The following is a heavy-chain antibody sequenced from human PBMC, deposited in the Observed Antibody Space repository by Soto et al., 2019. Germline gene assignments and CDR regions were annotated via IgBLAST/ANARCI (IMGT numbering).Heavy chain of an antibody. CDR2: MSHSGGT. CDR1: GGSVNSGNYY. CDR3: ARVERGTATTVVDAFDI. Sequence: QGQLQQWGAGLLNPSETLSLTCAVFGGSVNSGNYYWSWIRQPPGKGLEWIGEMSHSGGTHFNPSRKRRVTISVEKSKNQFSMKMSSVTAADTALYYCARVERGTATTVVDAFDIWGPWTMVTVSS. V-gene: IGHV4-34*01. J-gene: IGHJ3*02. D-gene: IGHD1-1*01.